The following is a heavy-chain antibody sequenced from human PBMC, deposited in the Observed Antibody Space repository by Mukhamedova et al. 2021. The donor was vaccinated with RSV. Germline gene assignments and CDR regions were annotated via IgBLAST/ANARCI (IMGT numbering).Heavy chain of an antibody. CDR2: ISYDGSNK. D-gene: IGHD4-17*01. Sequence: GFTFSSYAMHWVRQAPGKGLEWVAVISYDGSNKYYADSVKGRFTISRDNSKNTLYLQMNSRRAEDTAVYYCAREAPFYGDYVYYY. CDR1: GFTFSSYA. V-gene: IGHV3-30*04. J-gene: IGHJ6*01. CDR3: AREAPFYGDYVYYY.